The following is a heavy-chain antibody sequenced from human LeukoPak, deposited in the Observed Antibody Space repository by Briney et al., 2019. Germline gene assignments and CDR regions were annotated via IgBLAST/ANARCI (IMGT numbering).Heavy chain of an antibody. CDR2: IYNSGST. J-gene: IGHJ4*02. CDR1: GGSISSYY. V-gene: IGHV4-59*01. D-gene: IGHD5-18*01. Sequence: SETLSLTCTVSGGSISSYYWSWIRQPPGKGLEWIGYIYNSGSTNYNPSLKSRVTISVDTAKNQFSLKLSYVTAAGTAVYYCARGGYSYGYDDDFDYWGQGTLVTVPS. CDR3: ARGGYSYGYDDDFDY.